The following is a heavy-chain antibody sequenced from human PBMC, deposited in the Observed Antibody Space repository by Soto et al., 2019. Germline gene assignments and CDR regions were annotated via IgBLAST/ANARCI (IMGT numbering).Heavy chain of an antibody. CDR2: INPSDGST. V-gene: IGHV1-46*01. CDR1: GYTFTNYY. CDR3: ARGRGYNNYGLEV. J-gene: IGHJ6*02. Sequence: RPSVKVSCKASGYTFTNYYMHWVRQAPGQGLEWMGVINPSDGSTSYSQKFQGRVTMTRDTSTSTVYMELSSLRSEDTAVFHCARGRGYNNYGLEVWGQGTTVTVSS.